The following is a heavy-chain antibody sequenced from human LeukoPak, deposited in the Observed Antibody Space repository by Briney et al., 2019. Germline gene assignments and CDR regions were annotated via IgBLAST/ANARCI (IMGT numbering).Heavy chain of an antibody. CDR1: GYTFTGYY. J-gene: IGHJ4*02. D-gene: IGHD3-3*01. CDR2: INPNSGGT. Sequence: ASVKVSCKASGYTFTGYYMHWVRQAPGQGLEWMGRINPNSGGTNYAQKFQGRVTMTRDTSISTAYMELSRLRSDDTAVYYYARDQSLSRPFGRPGYWGQGTLVTVSS. CDR3: ARDQSLSRPFGRPGY. V-gene: IGHV1-2*06.